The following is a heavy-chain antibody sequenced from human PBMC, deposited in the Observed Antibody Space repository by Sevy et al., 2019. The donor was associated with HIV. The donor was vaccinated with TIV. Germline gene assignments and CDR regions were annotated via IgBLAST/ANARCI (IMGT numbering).Heavy chain of an antibody. Sequence: GGSLRLSCTASGFTFGDYAMSWVRQAPGKGLEWVGFIRSKAYGGTTEYAASVKGRFTISRDDSKSIAYLQMNSLKTEDTAVYYCTRDSSYSNYYYYGMDVWGQGTTVTVSS. CDR3: TRDSSYSNYYYYGMDV. V-gene: IGHV3-49*04. CDR1: GFTFGDYA. J-gene: IGHJ6*02. D-gene: IGHD4-4*01. CDR2: IRSKAYGGTT.